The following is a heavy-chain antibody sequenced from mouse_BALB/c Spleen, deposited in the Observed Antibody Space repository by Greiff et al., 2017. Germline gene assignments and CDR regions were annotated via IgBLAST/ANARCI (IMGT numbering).Heavy chain of an antibody. CDR1: GFTFSSFG. CDR2: ISSGSSTI. J-gene: IGHJ4*01. D-gene: IGHD2-1*01. Sequence: EVQRVESGGGLVQPGGSRKLSCAASGFTFSSFGMHWVRQAPEKGLEWVAYISSGSSTIYYADTVKGRFTISRDNPKNTLFLQMTSLRSEDTAMYYCARHGNRAMDYWGQGTSVTVSS. CDR3: ARHGNRAMDY. V-gene: IGHV5-17*02.